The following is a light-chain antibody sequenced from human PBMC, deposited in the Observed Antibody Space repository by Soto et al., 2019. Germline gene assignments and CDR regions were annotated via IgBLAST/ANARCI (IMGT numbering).Light chain of an antibody. J-gene: IGLJ1*01. CDR1: SSDVGSYNL. Sequence: QSVLTQPASVSGSPGQSITISCTGTSSDVGSYNLVSWYQQHPGKAPKLMIYEVSKRPSGVSNRFSGSKSGNTASLTISGLQVEDEADYYCCSYAGSSTPSYVFGTGTKVTVL. CDR2: EVS. V-gene: IGLV2-23*02. CDR3: CSYAGSSTPSYV.